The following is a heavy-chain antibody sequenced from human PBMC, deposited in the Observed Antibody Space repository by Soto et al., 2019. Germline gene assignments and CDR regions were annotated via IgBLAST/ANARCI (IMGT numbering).Heavy chain of an antibody. Sequence: QVQLVQSGAEVKKPGASVKVSCKASGYTFTSYAMHWVRQAPGQRLEWMGWINAGNGNTKYSQKFQGRVTITRDTSASTAYMELSSLRSEDTAVYYCARDRRVLETTVTTGAFDIWGQGTMVTVSS. J-gene: IGHJ3*02. CDR2: INAGNGNT. D-gene: IGHD4-17*01. CDR1: GYTFTSYA. V-gene: IGHV1-3*01. CDR3: ARDRRVLETTVTTGAFDI.